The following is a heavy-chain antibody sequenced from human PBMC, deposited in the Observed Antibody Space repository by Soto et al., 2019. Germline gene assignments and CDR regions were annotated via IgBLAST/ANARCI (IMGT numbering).Heavy chain of an antibody. V-gene: IGHV4-59*01. CDR2: IYYSGST. Sequence: SETLSLTCTVSGGSISSYYWSWIRQPPGKGLEWIGYIYYSGSTNYNPSLKSRVTISVDTSKNQFSLKLSSVTAADTAVYYCARVGYCSSTSCDPSGPWYFDYWGQGTLVTVSS. CDR3: ARVGYCSSTSCDPSGPWYFDY. CDR1: GGSISSYY. J-gene: IGHJ4*02. D-gene: IGHD2-2*01.